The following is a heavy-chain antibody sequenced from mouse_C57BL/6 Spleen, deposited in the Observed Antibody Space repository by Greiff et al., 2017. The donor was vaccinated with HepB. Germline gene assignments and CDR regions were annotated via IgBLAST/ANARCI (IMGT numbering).Heavy chain of an antibody. Sequence: EVHLVESGPGLVKPSQSLSLTCSVTGYSITSGYYWNWIRQFPGNKLEWMGYISYDGSNNYNPSLKNRISITRDTSKNQFFLKLNSVTTEDTATYYCARLYDYWGQGTLVTVSA. J-gene: IGHJ3*01. D-gene: IGHD1-1*01. CDR1: GYSITSGYY. CDR3: ARLYDY. V-gene: IGHV3-6*01. CDR2: ISYDGSN.